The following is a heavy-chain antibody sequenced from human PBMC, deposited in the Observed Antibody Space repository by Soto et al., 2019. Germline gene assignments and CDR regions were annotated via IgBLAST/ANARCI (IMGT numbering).Heavy chain of an antibody. Sequence: SETLSLTCTVSGGSIDTIAYYWSWIRQPPGKGLEWIGHIYYSEDTHYNPSLKSRATISVDTSQSQFSLTLTSVTDADTAIYYCARDPEYDAIDFWGQGTLVTVSS. V-gene: IGHV4-31*03. CDR3: ARDPEYDAIDF. CDR1: GGSIDTIAYY. D-gene: IGHD2-8*01. CDR2: IYYSEDT. J-gene: IGHJ4*02.